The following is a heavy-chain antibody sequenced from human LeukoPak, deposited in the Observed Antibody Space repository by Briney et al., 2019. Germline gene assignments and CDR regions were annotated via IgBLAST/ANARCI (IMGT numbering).Heavy chain of an antibody. D-gene: IGHD2-15*01. Sequence: GGSLRLSCAASGFTFSSYSMNWVRQAPGKGLEGVSSISSSSSYIYYADSVKGRFTISRDDAKNSLYLQMNSLRAEDTAVYYCARDIGYCSGGICYEFSYFDYWGQGTLVTVSS. CDR2: ISSSSSYI. V-gene: IGHV3-21*01. J-gene: IGHJ4*02. CDR3: ARDIGYCSGGICYEFSYFDY. CDR1: GFTFSSYS.